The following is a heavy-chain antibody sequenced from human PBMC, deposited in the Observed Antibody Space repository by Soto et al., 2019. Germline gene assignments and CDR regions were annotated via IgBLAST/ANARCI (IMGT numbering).Heavy chain of an antibody. Sequence: ASVKVSCKASGYTFTSYDINWVRQATGQGLEWMGWMNPNSGNTGYAQKFQGRVTMTRNTSISTAYMELSSLRPEDTAVYYCAREISGSYRFDYWGQGTLVTVSS. D-gene: IGHD1-26*01. CDR3: AREISGSYRFDY. CDR1: GYTFTSYD. J-gene: IGHJ4*02. CDR2: MNPNSGNT. V-gene: IGHV1-8*01.